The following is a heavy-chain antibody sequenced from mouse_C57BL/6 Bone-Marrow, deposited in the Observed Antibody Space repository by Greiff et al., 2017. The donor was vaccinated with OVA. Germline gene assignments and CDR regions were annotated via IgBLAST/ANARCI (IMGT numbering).Heavy chain of an antibody. J-gene: IGHJ3*01. CDR2: SRNKANDYTT. CDR1: GFTFSDFY. Sequence: EVKLVESGGGLVQSGRSLRLSCATSGFTFSDFYMEWVRQAPGKGLEWIAASRNKANDYTTEYSASVKGRFIVSRDTSQSILDLQMNALRAEDTAIYYCARDAGFAYWGQGTLVTVSA. CDR3: ARDAGFAY. V-gene: IGHV7-1*01.